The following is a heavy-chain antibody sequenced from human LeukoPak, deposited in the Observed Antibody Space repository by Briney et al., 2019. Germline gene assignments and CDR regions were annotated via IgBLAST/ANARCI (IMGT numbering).Heavy chain of an antibody. CDR3: ARDYSPYCSSTSCPYF. J-gene: IGHJ4*02. CDR1: GGTFSRYA. D-gene: IGHD2-2*01. Sequence: ASVKVSCKASGGTFSRYAISWVRQAPGHGLEWMGGIIPIFGTANYAQKFQGRVTITADESTRTAYMELSSLRSEDTAVYYCARDYSPYCSSTSCPYFWGQGTLVTVSS. V-gene: IGHV1-69*13. CDR2: IIPIFGTA.